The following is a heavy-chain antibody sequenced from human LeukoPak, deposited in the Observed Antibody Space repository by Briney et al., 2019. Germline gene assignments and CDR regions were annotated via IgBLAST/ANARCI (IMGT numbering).Heavy chain of an antibody. CDR1: GYTFTSYD. CDR2: MNPNSGNT. J-gene: IGHJ4*02. D-gene: IGHD6-13*01. Sequence: GASVKVSCKASGYTFTSYDINWVRQATGQGLEWMGWMNPNSGNTGYAQKFQGRVTLTRNTSISTAYMELSSLSSEDTAVYYCARYSSSWHRDFDYWGQGTLVTVSS. V-gene: IGHV1-8*03. CDR3: ARYSSSWHRDFDY.